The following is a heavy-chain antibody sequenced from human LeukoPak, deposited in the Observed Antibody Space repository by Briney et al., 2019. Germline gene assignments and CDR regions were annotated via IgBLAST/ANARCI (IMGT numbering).Heavy chain of an antibody. D-gene: IGHD3-10*01. Sequence: GESLKISCKGSGYSFTSYWIGWVRQMPGKGLEWMGIIYPGDSDTRYSPSFQGQVTISADKSISTAYLQWSSLKASDTAMYYCARLRSGEAHYYYYGMDVWGQGTTVTVSS. V-gene: IGHV5-51*01. CDR2: IYPGDSDT. J-gene: IGHJ6*02. CDR1: GYSFTSYW. CDR3: ARLRSGEAHYYYYGMDV.